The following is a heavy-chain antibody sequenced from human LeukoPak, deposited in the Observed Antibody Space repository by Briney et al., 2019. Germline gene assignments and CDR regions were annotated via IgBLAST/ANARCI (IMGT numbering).Heavy chain of an antibody. Sequence: GGSLRLSCAASGFTFDDYGMSWVRQAPGKGLEWVSGINWNGGSTGYADSVRGRFTISRDNAKNSLYLQMNSLRAEDTALYYCARAHDYYDSSGYYLDYWGQGTLVTVSS. V-gene: IGHV3-20*04. CDR3: ARAHDYYDSSGYYLDY. CDR1: GFTFDDYG. J-gene: IGHJ4*02. D-gene: IGHD3-22*01. CDR2: INWNGGST.